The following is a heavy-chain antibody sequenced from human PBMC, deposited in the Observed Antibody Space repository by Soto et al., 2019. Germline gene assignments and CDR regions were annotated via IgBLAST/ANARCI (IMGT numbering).Heavy chain of an antibody. CDR2: IKTKAQGETK. CDR3: TTGSYEGY. CDR1: DFIFTDAW. D-gene: IGHD3-3*01. V-gene: IGHV3-15*07. Sequence: EVQLVESGGGLLQPGGSLSLSCATLDFIFTDAWRTWVRQAPGKGLEWVGRIKTKAQGETKDYAAPVKGRFTISRDDSRNTLHLQMTSLRTEDTALYYCTTGSYEGYWGQGVLVTVSS. J-gene: IGHJ4*02.